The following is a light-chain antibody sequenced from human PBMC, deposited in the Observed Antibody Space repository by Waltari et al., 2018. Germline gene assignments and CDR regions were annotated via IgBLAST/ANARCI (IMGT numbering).Light chain of an antibody. CDR3: QHYNSYSP. CDR1: QSISNW. Sequence: DIQMTQSPSTLSASVGDRVTITCRASQSISNWLAWYQQKPGKAPKLLIYKSSNLGSGVPSRFSVSGSGTEFTLTISSLQPDDFATYYCQHYNSYSPFGPGTKVD. V-gene: IGKV1-5*03. CDR2: KSS. J-gene: IGKJ3*01.